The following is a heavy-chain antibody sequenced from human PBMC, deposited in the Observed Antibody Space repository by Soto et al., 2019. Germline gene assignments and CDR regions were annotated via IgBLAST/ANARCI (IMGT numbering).Heavy chain of an antibody. J-gene: IGHJ4*02. CDR3: ARYNGSDPYYFDY. V-gene: IGHV4-59*01. CDR2: VYSGGGT. D-gene: IGHD5-12*01. Sequence: SETLSLTCTVSGGSISSYYWSWIRQPPGKGLEWIGYVYSGGGTNYSPSFMGRGTISVDTTDNQFSLTLNSVTAADTAVYYCARYNGSDPYYFDYWGQGTLVTASA. CDR1: GGSISSYY.